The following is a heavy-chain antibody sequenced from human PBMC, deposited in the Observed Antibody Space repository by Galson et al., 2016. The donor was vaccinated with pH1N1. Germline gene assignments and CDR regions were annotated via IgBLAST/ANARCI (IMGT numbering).Heavy chain of an antibody. CDR2: IFSSGST. J-gene: IGHJ5*02. CDR3: ARSACSHLNLGCYLAADRWFDP. D-gene: IGHD2-2*01. Sequence: TLSLTCRVSGGSISSDYYFWSWLRQPAGKGLEWIGRIFSSGSTNYNPSLQSRVTMSIDKSKNQLSLRLTSVTAADTAVYFCARSACSHLNLGCYLAADRWFDPWGQGTLVTVSS. CDR1: GGSISSDYYF. V-gene: IGHV4-61*02.